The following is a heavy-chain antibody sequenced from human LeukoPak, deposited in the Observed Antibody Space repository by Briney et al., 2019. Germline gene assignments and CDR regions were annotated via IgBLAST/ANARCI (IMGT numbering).Heavy chain of an antibody. V-gene: IGHV4-39*01. CDR3: ARLSDWYGV. CDR1: GGSITSSSYY. Sequence: SETLSLTCTVSGGSITSSSYYWGWIRQPPGQGLEWLGNSQYSVTTYGNPSLKSRVTISVDTSTIQFSPQLSSVSAADAAVYYCARLSDWYGVWGQGTLVTVSS. D-gene: IGHD3-9*01. CDR2: SQYSVTT. J-gene: IGHJ4*02.